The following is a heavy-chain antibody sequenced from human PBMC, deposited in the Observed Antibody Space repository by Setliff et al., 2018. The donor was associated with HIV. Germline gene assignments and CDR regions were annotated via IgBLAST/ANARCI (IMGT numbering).Heavy chain of an antibody. Sequence: SETLSLTCTVSGGSINSGSYYWNWIRQPAGKGLEWIGHIYASGSTNYNPSLKSRVTMSVDTSKNQFSLKLNSLIAADTAVYYCASPKERYYYPSAYYMDVWGKGTTVTVSS. CDR2: IYASGST. J-gene: IGHJ6*03. V-gene: IGHV4-61*09. CDR3: ASPKERYYYPSAYYMDV. D-gene: IGHD3-10*01. CDR1: GGSINSGSYY.